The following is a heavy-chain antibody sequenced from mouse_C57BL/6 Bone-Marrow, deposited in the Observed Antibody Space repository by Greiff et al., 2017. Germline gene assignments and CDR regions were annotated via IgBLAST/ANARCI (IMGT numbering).Heavy chain of an antibody. CDR3: ARDDYDWFAY. CDR2: IYPRSGNT. J-gene: IGHJ3*01. CDR1: GYTFTSSG. V-gene: IGHV1-81*01. D-gene: IGHD2-4*01. Sequence: VQLVESGAELARPGASVKLSCKASGYTFTSSGISWVKQRTGQGLEWIGEIYPRSGNTYYNEKFKGKATLTAEKSSSKAYMELRSLTSEDSAVYFCARDDYDWFAYWGQGTLVTVSA.